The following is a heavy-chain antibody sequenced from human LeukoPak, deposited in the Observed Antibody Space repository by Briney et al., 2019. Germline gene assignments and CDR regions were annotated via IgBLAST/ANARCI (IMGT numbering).Heavy chain of an antibody. Sequence: ASVKVSCKASGYTFTSYDINWVRQATGQGLEWMGWMSPNSGNTGYAQKFQGRVTMTRNTSISTAYMELSSLRSEDTAVYYCARGLSRPYDAFDIWGQGTMVTVSS. V-gene: IGHV1-8*01. CDR2: MSPNSGNT. CDR1: GYTFTSYD. CDR3: ARGLSRPYDAFDI. D-gene: IGHD3-16*02. J-gene: IGHJ3*02.